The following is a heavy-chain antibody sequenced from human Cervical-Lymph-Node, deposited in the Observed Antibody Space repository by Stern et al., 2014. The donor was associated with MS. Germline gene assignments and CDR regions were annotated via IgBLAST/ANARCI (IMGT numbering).Heavy chain of an antibody. CDR1: GGTFSKFP. CDR2: IFPVFGTP. Sequence: QVQLQESGAEVTKPGSSAKVSCKASGGTFSKFPSSWVRQAPGQGLEWMGGIFPVFGTPTYAQEFRGRVTITADVSTSTVYMELSSLRSDDTAVYYCALSSETSDRWYSLGYDLWGQGTLVTVSS. CDR3: ALSSETSDRWYSLGYDL. J-gene: IGHJ5*02. D-gene: IGHD6-13*01. V-gene: IGHV1-69*01.